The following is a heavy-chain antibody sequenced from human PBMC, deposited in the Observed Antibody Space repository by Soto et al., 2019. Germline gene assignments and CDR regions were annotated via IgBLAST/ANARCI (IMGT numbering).Heavy chain of an antibody. J-gene: IGHJ6*02. CDR3: ARDLRAVAGQDGGGYYDMDV. CDR1: GGSIISGGYY. D-gene: IGHD6-19*01. V-gene: IGHV4-31*03. Sequence: QVQLQESGPGLVKPSQTLSLTCTVSGGSIISGGYYWSWIRQHPGKGLEWIGYIYYSGSTYYTPSLKSRVTISVDTYKNQFSLKRSSVTAADTAVYYCARDLRAVAGQDGGGYYDMDVWGQGTTVTDSS. CDR2: IYYSGST.